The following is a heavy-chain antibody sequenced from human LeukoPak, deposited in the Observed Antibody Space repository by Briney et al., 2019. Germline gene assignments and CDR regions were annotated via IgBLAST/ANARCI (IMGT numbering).Heavy chain of an antibody. V-gene: IGHV4-39*01. J-gene: IGHJ4*02. CDR2: IYYSGST. Sequence: SETLSLTCTVSGGSISSSSYYWGWIRQPPGKGLEWIGSIYYSGSTYYNPSLKSRVTISVDTSKNQFSLKLSSVTAADTAVYYCARPVLRIAEDPYYFDYWGQGTLVTVSS. D-gene: IGHD6-13*01. CDR3: ARPVLRIAEDPYYFDY. CDR1: GGSISSSSYY.